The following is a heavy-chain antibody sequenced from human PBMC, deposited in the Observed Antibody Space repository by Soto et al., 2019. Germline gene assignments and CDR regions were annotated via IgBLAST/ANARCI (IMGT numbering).Heavy chain of an antibody. J-gene: IGHJ5*02. D-gene: IGHD2-15*01. CDR1: GGSISSGGYY. Sequence: QVQLQESGPGLVKPSQTLSLTCTVSGGSISSGGYYWSWIRQHPGKGLEWIGYIYYSGSTYYNPSLKGRVTISVDTSKNQFSLQLSSVTAADTAVYYCARDQAVVAAHGWFDPWGQGTLVTVSS. CDR3: ARDQAVVAAHGWFDP. V-gene: IGHV4-31*03. CDR2: IYYSGST.